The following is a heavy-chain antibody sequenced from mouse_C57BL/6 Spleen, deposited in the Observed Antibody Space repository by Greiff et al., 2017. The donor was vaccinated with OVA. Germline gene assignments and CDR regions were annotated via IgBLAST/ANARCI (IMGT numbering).Heavy chain of an antibody. CDR3: ARDDYDGGYAMDY. D-gene: IGHD2-4*01. J-gene: IGHJ4*01. V-gene: IGHV1-4*01. Sequence: QVQLQQSGAELARPGASVKMSCKASGYTFTSYTMHWVKQRPGQGLEWIGYINPSSGYTKYNQKFKDKATLTADKSSSTAYMQLSILTSEDSAVYYCARDDYDGGYAMDYWGQGTSVTVSS. CDR1: GYTFTSYT. CDR2: INPSSGYT.